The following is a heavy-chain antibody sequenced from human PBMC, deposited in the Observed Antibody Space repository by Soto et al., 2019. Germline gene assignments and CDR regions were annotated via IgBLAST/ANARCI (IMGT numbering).Heavy chain of an antibody. V-gene: IGHV4-30-4*01. Sequence: SETLSLTCTVSGGSISSGDYYWSWIRQPPGKGLEWIGYIYYSGSTYYNPSLKSRVTISVDTSKNQFSLKLSSVTAADTAVYYCARGGSNSGPRKGMDVWGQGTTVTVSS. J-gene: IGHJ6*02. CDR1: GGSISSGDYY. CDR3: ARGGSNSGPRKGMDV. CDR2: IYYSGST. D-gene: IGHD1-26*01.